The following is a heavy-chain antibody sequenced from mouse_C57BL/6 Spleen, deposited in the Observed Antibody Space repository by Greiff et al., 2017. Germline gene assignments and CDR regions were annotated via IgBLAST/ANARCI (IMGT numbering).Heavy chain of an antibody. V-gene: IGHV1-26*01. D-gene: IGHD1-1*01. CDR2: INPNNGGT. J-gene: IGHJ2*01. CDR3: ARRYGSSIDY. Sequence: EVKLVESGPALVKPGASVTISCKASGYTFTDYYMKWVKPSHGKSLEWIGDINPNNGGTSYNQKFKGKATLTVDKSSSTDYMELRRLTSEDSAVYYCARRYGSSIDYWCQGTTLTVSS. CDR1: GYTFTDYY.